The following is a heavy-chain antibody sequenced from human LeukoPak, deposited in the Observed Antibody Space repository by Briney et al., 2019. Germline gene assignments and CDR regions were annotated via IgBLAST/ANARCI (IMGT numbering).Heavy chain of an antibody. CDR2: IYSGGST. J-gene: IGHJ4*02. D-gene: IGHD1-14*01. CDR1: GFTVSANY. CDR3: ARDPEDGDYFDY. V-gene: IGHV3-53*01. Sequence: GGSLRLSCAASGFTVSANYMSWVRQAPGKGLEWVSIIYSGGSTEYADSVEGRFTISRDISKNTLYLQMSSLRAEDTAVYYCARDPEDGDYFDYWGQGTLVTVSS.